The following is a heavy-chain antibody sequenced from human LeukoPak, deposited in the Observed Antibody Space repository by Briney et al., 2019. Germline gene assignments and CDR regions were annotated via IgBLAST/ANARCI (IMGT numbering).Heavy chain of an antibody. J-gene: IGHJ4*02. Sequence: SETLSLTCAVSGGSFSGHYWNWIRQPPGKGLEWIGEINHGGSTNYNPSLKSRVTISVDTSQKQFSLRLSSVTAADTAVYYCARGRYVTTRGGAAAGFLDYWGQGTLVTVST. CDR2: INHGGST. CDR3: ARGRYVTTRGGAAAGFLDY. CDR1: GGSFSGHY. D-gene: IGHD6-13*01. V-gene: IGHV4-34*01.